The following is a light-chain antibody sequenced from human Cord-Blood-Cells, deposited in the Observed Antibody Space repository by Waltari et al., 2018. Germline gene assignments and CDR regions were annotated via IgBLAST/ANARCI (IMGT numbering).Light chain of an antibody. CDR2: DAS. CDR3: QQCNSYPLT. J-gene: IGKJ4*01. CDR1: QGISSA. V-gene: IGKV1-13*02. Sequence: AIQLTQSPSSQSASVGDRVTLTCRASQGISSALAWYQQKPGKAPKLLIYDASSLESGVPSRFSGSGSGTEFTLTISILQPEDFATYYCQQCNSYPLTFGGGTKVEIK.